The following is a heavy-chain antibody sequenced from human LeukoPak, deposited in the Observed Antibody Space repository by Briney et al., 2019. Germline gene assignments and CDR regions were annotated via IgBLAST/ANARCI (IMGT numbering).Heavy chain of an antibody. CDR3: ARSPSMVRGVIRVFDY. V-gene: IGHV3-7*03. D-gene: IGHD3-10*01. J-gene: IGHJ4*02. CDR2: IKQGGSEK. Sequence: GGSLRLSCAASGFTFSSYWMSWVRQAPGKGLEWVANIKQGGSEKYYVDSVKGRFTISRDNAKNSLYLQMNSLRAEDTAVYYCARSPSMVRGVIRVFDYWGQGALVTVSS. CDR1: GFTFSSYW.